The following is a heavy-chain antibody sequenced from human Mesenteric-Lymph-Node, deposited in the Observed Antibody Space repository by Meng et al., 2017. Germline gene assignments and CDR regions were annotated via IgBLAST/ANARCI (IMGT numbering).Heavy chain of an antibody. J-gene: IGHJ4*02. D-gene: IGHD5-24*01. V-gene: IGHV3-7*01. CDR3: ASDPVRGDGHNYAN. Sequence: GGSLRLSCAASGFTFSSYAMHWVRQAPGKGLEWVANIKEDGSEKYYVDSVKGRFIISRDNAKNSLYLQMNSLRVEDTAIYYCASDPVRGDGHNYANWGQGTLVTVSS. CDR1: GFTFSSYA. CDR2: IKEDGSEK.